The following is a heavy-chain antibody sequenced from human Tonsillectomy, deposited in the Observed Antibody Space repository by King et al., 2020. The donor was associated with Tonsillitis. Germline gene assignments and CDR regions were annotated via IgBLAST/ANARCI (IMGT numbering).Heavy chain of an antibody. V-gene: IGHV3-30*02. Sequence: HVQLVESGGGVVQPGGSLRLSCAASGFTFSSYGMHWVRQAPGKGLEWVAFIRYDGSNKYYADSVKGRFTISRDNSKNTLYLQMNSLRAEDTAVYYCANDAFVEGIDYWGQGTLVTVSS. CDR2: IRYDGSNK. D-gene: IGHD3-10*01. CDR1: GFTFSSYG. CDR3: ANDAFVEGIDY. J-gene: IGHJ4*02.